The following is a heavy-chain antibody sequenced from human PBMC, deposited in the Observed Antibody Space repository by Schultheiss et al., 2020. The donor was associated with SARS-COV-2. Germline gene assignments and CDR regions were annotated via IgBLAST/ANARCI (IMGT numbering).Heavy chain of an antibody. V-gene: IGHV4-38-2*02. CDR1: GGSISSGYY. Sequence: SETLSLTCTVSGGSISSGYYWGWIRQPPGKGLEWIGSIYHSGSTYYNPSLKSRVTISVDTSKNQFSLKLSSVTAAGTAVYYCARDVGDYEDYYYYGMDVWGQGTTVTVSS. J-gene: IGHJ6*02. CDR2: IYHSGST. CDR3: ARDVGDYEDYYYYGMDV. D-gene: IGHD4-17*01.